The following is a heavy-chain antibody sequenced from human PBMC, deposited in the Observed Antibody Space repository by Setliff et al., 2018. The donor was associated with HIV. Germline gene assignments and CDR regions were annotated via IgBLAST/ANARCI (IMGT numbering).Heavy chain of an antibody. D-gene: IGHD3-3*01. CDR1: GFTFSSYA. CDR3: AKGGFLEWSEYYYYYYYMDV. J-gene: IGHJ6*03. Sequence: GGSLSLSCAASGFTFSSYAMSWVRQAPGKGLEWVSAISGSGGSTYYADSVKGRFTISRDNSKNTLYLQMNSLRAEDTAVYYCAKGGFLEWSEYYYYYYYMDVWGKGTTVTVSS. CDR2: ISGSGGST. V-gene: IGHV3-23*01.